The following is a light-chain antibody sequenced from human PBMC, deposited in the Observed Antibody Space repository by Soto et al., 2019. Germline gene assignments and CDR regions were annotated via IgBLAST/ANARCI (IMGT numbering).Light chain of an antibody. CDR2: AAS. CDR1: QSIRTY. Sequence: DIQMTQSPSSLSASVGDRLTITYRASQSIRTYLNWYQQKPGRAPTLLIYAASILQSGVPSRFSGSGSGTEFTLSIDSLQPDDFATYYCQQYHTSSITFGQGTRLEIK. V-gene: IGKV1-39*01. J-gene: IGKJ5*01. CDR3: QQYHTSSIT.